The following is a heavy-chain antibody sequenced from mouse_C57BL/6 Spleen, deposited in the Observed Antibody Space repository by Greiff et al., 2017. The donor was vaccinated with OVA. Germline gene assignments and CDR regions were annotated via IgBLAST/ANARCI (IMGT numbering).Heavy chain of an antibody. Sequence: VKVVESGAELVKPGASVKLSCKASGYTFTSYWMHWVKQRPGQGLEWIGMIHPNSGSTNYNEKFKSKATLTVDKSSSTAYMQLSSLTSEDSAVYYCARGYGSSYFDYWGQGTTLTVSS. J-gene: IGHJ2*01. D-gene: IGHD1-1*01. CDR1: GYTFTSYW. CDR2: IHPNSGST. CDR3: ARGYGSSYFDY. V-gene: IGHV1-64*01.